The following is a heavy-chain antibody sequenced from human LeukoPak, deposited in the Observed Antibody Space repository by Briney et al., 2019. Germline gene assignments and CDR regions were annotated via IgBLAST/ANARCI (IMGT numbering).Heavy chain of an antibody. CDR1: GFTFSSYS. Sequence: GGSLRLSCAASGFTFSSYSMNWVRQAPGKGLEWVSSISSISSYIYYADSVKGRFTISRDNAKNSLYLQKNSPRAQDTAVYYCARIGYQLLDYWGQGTLVTVSS. D-gene: IGHD2-2*01. V-gene: IGHV3-21*01. CDR2: ISSISSYI. J-gene: IGHJ4*02. CDR3: ARIGYQLLDY.